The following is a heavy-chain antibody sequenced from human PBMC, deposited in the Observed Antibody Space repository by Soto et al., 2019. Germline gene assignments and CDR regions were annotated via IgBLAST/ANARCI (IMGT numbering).Heavy chain of an antibody. D-gene: IGHD1-7*01. CDR1: GDTFTSSV. Sequence: ASVKVSCKASGDTFTSSVISWVRQAPGQGLEWMGWISAYNGNTNYAQKLQGRVTMTTDTSTSTAYMELRSLRSDDTAVYYCARDFRYRLELYGMDVWGQGTTVTVSS. V-gene: IGHV1-18*01. CDR3: ARDFRYRLELYGMDV. J-gene: IGHJ6*02. CDR2: ISAYNGNT.